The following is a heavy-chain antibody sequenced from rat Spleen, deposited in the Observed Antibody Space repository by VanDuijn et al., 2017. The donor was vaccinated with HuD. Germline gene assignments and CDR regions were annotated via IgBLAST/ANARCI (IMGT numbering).Heavy chain of an antibody. J-gene: IGHJ1*01. CDR1: GFTFKNYW. CDR2: VHHTGGVS. CDR3: SGSRVPWYLDF. Sequence: EVQLVESGGGLVQPGRSLKLSCVASGFTFKNYWMTWIRQAPGKGLEWVASVHHTGGVSYYPDSVKGRFTISRDNAQNNLYLQMNSLKSEDADSYYCSGSRVPWYLDFWGPGTMVTVSS. V-gene: IGHV5-31*01. D-gene: IGHD1-11*01.